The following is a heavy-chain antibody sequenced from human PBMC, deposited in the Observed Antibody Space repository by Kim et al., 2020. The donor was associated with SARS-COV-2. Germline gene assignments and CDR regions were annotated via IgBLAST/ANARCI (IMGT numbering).Heavy chain of an antibody. Sequence: TTYADSGKGRLTISSDNPKTTLYLQMNSRRVEDTAVYYCAREPYYGSGSIWGQGTLVTVSS. D-gene: IGHD3-10*01. CDR2: T. J-gene: IGHJ4*02. V-gene: IGHV3-53*01. CDR3: AREPYYGSGSI.